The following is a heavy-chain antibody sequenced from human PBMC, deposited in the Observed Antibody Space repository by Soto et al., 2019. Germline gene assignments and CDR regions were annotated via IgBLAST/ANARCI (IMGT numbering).Heavy chain of an antibody. CDR3: ARGRRANFGP. D-gene: IGHD6-25*01. CDR1: GYTFSNYY. Sequence: ASVKVSSKASGYTFSNYYIMWVRQAKGQGLEWMGWMNPNSGNTGFAERFQGRVTLTRDTYISTAYMELSNLIPEDTAVYYCARGRRANFGPWGQGTLVTVSS. J-gene: IGHJ5*02. V-gene: IGHV1-8*01. CDR2: MNPNSGNT.